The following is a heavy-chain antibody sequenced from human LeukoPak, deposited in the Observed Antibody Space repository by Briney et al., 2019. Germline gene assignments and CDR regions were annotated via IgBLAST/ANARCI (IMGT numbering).Heavy chain of an antibody. Sequence: PGGSLRLSCAASGFYFSTYSIDCVRQAPGKRLDGVSYISSSSSNIYDADSVKGRFTISRDNAKNSLHLQMNSLRAEDTAVYYCARVGRSGWTVDYWGQGTLVSVSS. D-gene: IGHD6-19*01. V-gene: IGHV3-48*04. CDR1: GFYFSTYS. J-gene: IGHJ4*02. CDR3: ARVGRSGWTVDY. CDR2: ISSSSSNI.